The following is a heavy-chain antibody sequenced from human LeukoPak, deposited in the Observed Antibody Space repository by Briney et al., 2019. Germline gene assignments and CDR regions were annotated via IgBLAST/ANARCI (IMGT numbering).Heavy chain of an antibody. Sequence: PSQTLSLTCAISGDSVSSNSAAWHWIRQSPSRGLEWLGRTYYRSKWYNDYAVSVKSRISINPDTSKNQFSLHLNSATPEDTAVYFCAQGIAVGGTVGDFAYWGQGSPVTVSS. CDR2: TYYRSKWYN. CDR1: GDSVSSNSAA. CDR3: AQGIAVGGTVGDFAY. V-gene: IGHV6-1*01. D-gene: IGHD6-13*01. J-gene: IGHJ4*02.